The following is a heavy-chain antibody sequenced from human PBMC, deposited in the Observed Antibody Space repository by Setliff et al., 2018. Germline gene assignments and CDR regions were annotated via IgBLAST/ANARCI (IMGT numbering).Heavy chain of an antibody. D-gene: IGHD3-22*01. J-gene: IGHJ3*01. CDR3: ARDPHYDPTYSLPGHAFDF. CDR2: IYKGGST. V-gene: IGHV4-28*03. Sequence: SETLSLTCAVSANTLSTSYYWGWVRQPPGKGLEWIGDIYKGGSTYYNPSLRSRVSMSLDTSKRQVSLNLNSVTAADTGVYYCARDPHYDPTYSLPGHAFDFWGQGIMVTVSS. CDR1: ANTLSTSYY.